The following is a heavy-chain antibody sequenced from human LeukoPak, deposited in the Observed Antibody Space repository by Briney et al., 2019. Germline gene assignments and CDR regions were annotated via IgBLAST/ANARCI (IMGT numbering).Heavy chain of an antibody. CDR2: IHPNSGKT. Sequence: ASVKVSCQASGYTFRSYEIIWVRQAPGQGLEWVGWIHPNSGKTGYAQKFQGRVTMTRDTSTETAFIELSSLKFDDTATFYCARGHYGGNRYFDIWGQGTLVTVSS. CDR3: ARGHYGGNRYFDI. CDR1: GYTFRSYE. J-gene: IGHJ4*02. D-gene: IGHD4-23*01. V-gene: IGHV1-8*01.